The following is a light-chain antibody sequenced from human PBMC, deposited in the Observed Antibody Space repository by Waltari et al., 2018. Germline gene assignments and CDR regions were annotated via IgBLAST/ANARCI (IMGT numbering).Light chain of an antibody. CDR3: QQYGSSLL. J-gene: IGKJ3*01. CDR2: GAS. CDR1: QSVSSSY. V-gene: IGKV3-20*01. Sequence: EIVLTQSPGTLSLSPGARATLSCRASQSVSSSYLAWYQQKPGQAPRLLIYGASSRATGIPDRFSGSGSGTDFTLTISRLEPEDFAVYYCQQYGSSLLFGPGTKVDIK.